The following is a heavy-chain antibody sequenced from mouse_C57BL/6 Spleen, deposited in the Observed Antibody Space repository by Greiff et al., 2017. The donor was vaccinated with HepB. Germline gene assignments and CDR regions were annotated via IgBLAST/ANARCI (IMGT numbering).Heavy chain of an antibody. Sequence: QVQLKQPGAELVKPGASVKLSCKASGYTFTSYWMQWVKQRPGQGLEWIGEIDPSDSYTNYHQKFKGKATLTVDTSSSTAYMQLSSLTSEDSAVYYCARRLLAYWGQGTLVTVSA. CDR3: ARRLLAY. V-gene: IGHV1-50*01. CDR1: GYTFTSYW. CDR2: IDPSDSYT. J-gene: IGHJ3*01.